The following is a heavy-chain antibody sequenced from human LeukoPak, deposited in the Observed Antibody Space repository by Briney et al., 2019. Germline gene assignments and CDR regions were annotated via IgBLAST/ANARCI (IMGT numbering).Heavy chain of an antibody. J-gene: IGHJ5*02. CDR2: IYTSGST. CDR1: GGSISSGSYY. CDR3: ARDGSLYCSSTSCFDP. Sequence: SSQTPSLTCTVSGGSISSGSYYWSWIRQPAGKGLEWIGRIYTSGSTNYNPSLKSRVTISVDTSKNQFSLKLSSVTAADTAVYYCARDGSLYCSSTSCFDPWGQGTLVIVSS. V-gene: IGHV4-61*02. D-gene: IGHD2-2*01.